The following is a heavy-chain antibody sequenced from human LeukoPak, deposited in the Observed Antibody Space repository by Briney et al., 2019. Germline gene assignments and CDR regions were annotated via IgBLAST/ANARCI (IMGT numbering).Heavy chain of an antibody. D-gene: IGHD3-3*02. CDR2: ISSSSSTI. CDR3: VRASIQSSLDF. J-gene: IGHJ4*02. CDR1: GFTSSNIA. Sequence: GGPLSPPWAALGFTSSNIAMNGVGQPPGKGREWVSYISSSSSTIYSADSVKGRFTISRDNAKNSLCLEMNSLRADDTAVYYCVRASIQSSLDFWGQGTLVTVSS. V-gene: IGHV3-48*01.